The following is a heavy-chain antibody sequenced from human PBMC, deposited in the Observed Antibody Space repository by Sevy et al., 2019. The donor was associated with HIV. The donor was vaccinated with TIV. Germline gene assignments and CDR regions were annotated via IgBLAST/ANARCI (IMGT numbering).Heavy chain of an antibody. CDR1: GFTFGDYW. J-gene: IGHJ4*02. Sequence: GESLKISCAASGFTFGDYWMSWVRQAPGKGLEWVADIKQDGSEKYYVDSVKGRFTISRDNAKNSLYLQMNSLRADDTAMYYCATEHHHGDYWGQGTLVTVSS. V-gene: IGHV3-7*03. CDR2: IKQDGSEK. D-gene: IGHD2-21*01. CDR3: ATEHHHGDY.